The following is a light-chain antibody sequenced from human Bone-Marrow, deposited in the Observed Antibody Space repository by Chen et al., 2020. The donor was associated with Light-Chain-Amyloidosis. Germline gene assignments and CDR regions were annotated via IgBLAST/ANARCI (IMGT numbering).Light chain of an antibody. V-gene: IGLV3-21*02. J-gene: IGLJ3*02. CDR3: QVWDGSGDPWV. CDR2: GGG. Sequence: SYVLTQPPSQSVAPGQTARLTRGGNNIRSKSVHWYHQKSGQAPILVVFGGGDRPSGIPGRFSGSSSGDTATLTISRVEAADEGDYYCQVWDGSGDPWVFGGGTKLTVV. CDR1: NIRSKS.